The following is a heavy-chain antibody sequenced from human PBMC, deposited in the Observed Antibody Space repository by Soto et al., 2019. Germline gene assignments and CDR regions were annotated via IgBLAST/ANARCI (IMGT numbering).Heavy chain of an antibody. J-gene: IGHJ5*02. V-gene: IGHV4-31*03. CDR1: GGSISSAGHY. CDR3: ARGKGSWALHWFDP. Sequence: QVQLQESGPGLVKPSQTLSLTCTVSGGSISSAGHYWSWIRRHPGKSLEWVGYIHYSGKTYYNPSLKSRIIISIDTSKNPFFLKLNSVTDADTAVYYCARGKGSWALHWFDPWGQGTLVTVSS. D-gene: IGHD2-15*01. CDR2: IHYSGKT.